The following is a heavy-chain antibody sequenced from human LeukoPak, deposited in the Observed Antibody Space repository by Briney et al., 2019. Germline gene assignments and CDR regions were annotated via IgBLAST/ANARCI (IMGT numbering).Heavy chain of an antibody. CDR1: GFTFDDYA. J-gene: IGHJ3*02. D-gene: IGHD6-19*01. CDR3: AYPPPSSGWYLGAFDI. Sequence: GGSLRLSCAASGFTFDDYAMHWVRQAPGKGLEWVSGISWNSGSIGYADSVKGRFTISRDNAKNSLYLQMNSLRAEDTALYYCAYPPPSSGWYLGAFDIWGQGTMVTVSS. CDR2: ISWNSGSI. V-gene: IGHV3-9*01.